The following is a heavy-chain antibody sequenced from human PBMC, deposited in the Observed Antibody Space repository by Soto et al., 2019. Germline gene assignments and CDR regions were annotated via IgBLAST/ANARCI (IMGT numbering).Heavy chain of an antibody. CDR3: AREASAVISLDY. CDR2: FNPNSGDT. CDR1: GYTFTAYS. D-gene: IGHD6-19*01. V-gene: IGHV1-2*02. Sequence: QVQLVHSEAEVKKPGASVKVSCKASGYTFTAYSMHWVRQAPGQGLEWVGWFNPNSGDTIYAQKFQRRVTLTRDTSIGTAYMELYSLTSDDTAVYYCAREASAVISLDYWGQGTLVTVSS. J-gene: IGHJ4*02.